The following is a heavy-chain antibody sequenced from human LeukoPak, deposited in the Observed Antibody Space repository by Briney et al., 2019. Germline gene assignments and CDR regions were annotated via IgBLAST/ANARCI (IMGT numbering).Heavy chain of an antibody. CDR1: GFTFSSYS. CDR3: ARAYSSGWYGAGSGFDY. CDR2: ISSSSSYI. V-gene: IGHV3-21*01. J-gene: IGHJ4*02. Sequence: GGSLRLSCAASGFTFSSYSMNWVRQAPGKGLEWASSISSSSSYIYYADSVKGRFTISRDNAKNSLYLQMNSLRAEDTAVYYCARAYSSGWYGAGSGFDYWGQGTLVTVSS. D-gene: IGHD6-19*01.